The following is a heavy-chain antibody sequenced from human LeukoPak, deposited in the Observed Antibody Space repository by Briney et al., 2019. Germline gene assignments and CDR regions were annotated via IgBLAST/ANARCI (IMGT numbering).Heavy chain of an antibody. V-gene: IGHV4-39*02. CDR3: AREKGIAVADTNCDAFDI. Sequence: PSETLSLTCTVSGGSISSNSYYWGWIRQPPGKGLEWIGSIYYSGSTYYNPSLKSRVTISVDTSKNHFSLKLSSVTAADTAVYFCAREKGIAVADTNCDAFDIWGQGTMVTVSS. J-gene: IGHJ3*02. CDR2: IYYSGST. CDR1: GGSISSNSYY. D-gene: IGHD6-19*01.